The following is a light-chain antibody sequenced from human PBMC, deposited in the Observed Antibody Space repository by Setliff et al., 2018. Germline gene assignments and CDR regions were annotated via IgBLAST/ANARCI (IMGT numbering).Light chain of an antibody. Sequence: QSVLTQPPSASGSPGQSVTISCTGTSSDVGGYNYVSWYQQLPGTAPKLLIYRNNQRPSGAPDRFSGPKSGTSASLAISGLQSEDEADYYCAAWDDSLNGEVFGTGTKVTVL. CDR3: AAWDDSLNGEV. J-gene: IGLJ1*01. CDR2: RNN. V-gene: IGLV1-47*01. CDR1: SSDVGGYNY.